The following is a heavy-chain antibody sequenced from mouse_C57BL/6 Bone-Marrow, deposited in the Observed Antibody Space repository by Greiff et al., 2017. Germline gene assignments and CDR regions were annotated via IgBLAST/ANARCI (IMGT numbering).Heavy chain of an antibody. CDR1: GFTFNNSY. D-gene: IGHD1-1*01. Sequence: EVMLVESVAELVRPGASVKLSCTASGFTFNNSYMAWVKQTPEQGLEWIGRIDHANGNTKYAAKFQGRATITEDTSYNTGYLQLSSLTSEDTASYYCASGSWGAWFAYWGQGTLVTVSA. V-gene: IGHV14-3*01. CDR3: ASGSWGAWFAY. J-gene: IGHJ3*01. CDR2: IDHANGNT.